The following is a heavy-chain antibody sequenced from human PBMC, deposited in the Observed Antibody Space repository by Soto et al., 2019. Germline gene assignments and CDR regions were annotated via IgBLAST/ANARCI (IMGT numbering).Heavy chain of an antibody. D-gene: IGHD7-27*01. Sequence: QVQLVESGGGLVKPEGSLRLSCAASGFTFSDYYMSWIRQAPGKGLEWVSYISSSGSTIYYADSVHGRFTISRYTAKNSLYLQMNRLRAEDTAVYYCERNNWGTYYYTRMDVWGQGPTVPVSS. CDR1: GFTFSDYY. J-gene: IGHJ6*02. CDR3: ERNNWGTYYYTRMDV. CDR2: ISSSGSTI. V-gene: IGHV3-11*01.